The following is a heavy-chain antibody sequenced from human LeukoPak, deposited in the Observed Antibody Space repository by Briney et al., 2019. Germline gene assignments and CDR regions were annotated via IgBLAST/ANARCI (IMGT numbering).Heavy chain of an antibody. Sequence: SETLSLTCTVSGGSISSYYWSWIRQPPGKGLEWIGYIYYSGSTNYNPSLKSRVTISVDTSKNQFSLKLSSVTAADTAVYYCAREGQYSSSSDYWGQGTLVTVSS. CDR1: GGSISSYY. J-gene: IGHJ4*02. CDR3: AREGQYSSSSDY. V-gene: IGHV4-59*12. CDR2: IYYSGST. D-gene: IGHD6-6*01.